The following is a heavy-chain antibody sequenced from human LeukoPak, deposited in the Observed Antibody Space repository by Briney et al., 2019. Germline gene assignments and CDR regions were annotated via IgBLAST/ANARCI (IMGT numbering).Heavy chain of an antibody. D-gene: IGHD6-13*01. CDR1: GFTFSSYG. CDR3: AREGIAAAGTKEHGMDV. Sequence: GGSLRLSCAASGFTFSSYGMHWVRQAPGKGLEWVAVIWYDGSNKYYADSVKGRFTISRDNSKNTLYLQINSLRAEGTAVYYCAREGIAAAGTKEHGMDVWGQGTTVTVSS. CDR2: IWYDGSNK. V-gene: IGHV3-33*01. J-gene: IGHJ6*02.